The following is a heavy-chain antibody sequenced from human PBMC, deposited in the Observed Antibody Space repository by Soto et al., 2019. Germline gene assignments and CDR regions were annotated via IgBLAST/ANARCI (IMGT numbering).Heavy chain of an antibody. V-gene: IGHV1-18*01. CDR3: GREGQQLAQEQFFQFNGVDV. Sequence: QVQLVQSGVEVKKPGASVKVSCTAYGYNLREYGVSWLRQAPGLGFEWMGWISGANVNRRSSQKFQDRLTMTTDTSTNTASLELRSLRSDDTALYYCGREGQQLAQEQFFQFNGVDVWGQGTSVTVSS. D-gene: IGHD6-13*01. CDR1: GYNLREYG. CDR2: ISGANVNR. J-gene: IGHJ6*02.